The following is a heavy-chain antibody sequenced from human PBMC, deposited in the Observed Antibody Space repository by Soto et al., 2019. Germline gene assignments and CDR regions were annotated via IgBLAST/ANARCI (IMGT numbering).Heavy chain of an antibody. CDR2: ISSSSSYI. CDR1: GFTFSSYS. J-gene: IGHJ4*02. Sequence: EVQLVESGGGLVKPGGSLRLSCAASGFTFSSYSMNWVRQAPGKGLEWGSSISSSSSYIYYADSVKGRFTISSDNAKNSLYLQMNSLRAEDTAVYYCARDFSSSGWGTLDYWGQGTLVTVSS. V-gene: IGHV3-21*01. D-gene: IGHD6-19*01. CDR3: ARDFSSSGWGTLDY.